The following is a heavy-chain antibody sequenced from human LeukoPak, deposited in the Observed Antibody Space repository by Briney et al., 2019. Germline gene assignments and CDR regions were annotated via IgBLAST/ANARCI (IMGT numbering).Heavy chain of an antibody. D-gene: IGHD2-2*01. J-gene: IGHJ3*02. Sequence: ASVKVSCKASGYTFTSYYMHWVRQAPGQGLEWMGIINPSGGSTSYAQKFQGRVTMTRDTSTSTVYMELSGLRSEDTAVYYCARNVVPAAPLDAFDIWGQGTMVTASS. CDR2: INPSGGST. CDR3: ARNVVPAAPLDAFDI. CDR1: GYTFTSYY. V-gene: IGHV1-46*01.